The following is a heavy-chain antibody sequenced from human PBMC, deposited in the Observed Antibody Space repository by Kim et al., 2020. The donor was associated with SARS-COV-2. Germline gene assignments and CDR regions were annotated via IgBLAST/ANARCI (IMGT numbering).Heavy chain of an antibody. D-gene: IGHD2-21*01. V-gene: IGHV4-59*08. J-gene: IGHJ3*02. CDR3: ARLGGDGAFDI. CDR2: T. Sequence: TNHTTSLKSRVTTSVDTSKNQSSLKLSSVTAADTAVYYCARLGGDGAFDIWGQGTMVSVSS.